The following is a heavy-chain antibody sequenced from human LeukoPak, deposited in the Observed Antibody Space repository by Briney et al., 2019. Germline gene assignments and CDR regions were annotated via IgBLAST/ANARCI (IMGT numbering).Heavy chain of an antibody. CDR3: ASDIVGTSGDF. CDR2: ITSSGDDI. V-gene: IGHV3-11*01. Sequence: AGGSLRLSCAASGFTFSDYYMSWIRQAPGKGQEWVAYITSSGDDIYYADSVKGRFTISRDNAKNALFLRMSRLRVEDTATYYCASDIVGTSGDFWGQGTLVSVSS. CDR1: GFTFSDYY. D-gene: IGHD5-12*01. J-gene: IGHJ4*02.